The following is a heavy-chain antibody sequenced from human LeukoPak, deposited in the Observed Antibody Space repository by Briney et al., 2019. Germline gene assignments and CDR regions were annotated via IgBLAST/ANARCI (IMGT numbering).Heavy chain of an antibody. CDR2: ISPYNGNT. V-gene: IGHV1-18*01. J-gene: IGHJ4*02. CDR1: GYTFTSYG. CDR3: ARGGAGWYEDY. D-gene: IGHD6-19*01. Sequence: ASVKVSCKASGYTFTSYGINWVRQAPGQGLEWMGWISPYNGNTNYAEKVQGRVTMTTDTSTSTAYMELRSLRSDDTAAYYCARGGAGWYEDYWGQGTLVTVSS.